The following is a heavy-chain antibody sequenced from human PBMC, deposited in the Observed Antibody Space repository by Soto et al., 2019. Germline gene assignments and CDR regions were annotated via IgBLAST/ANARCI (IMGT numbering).Heavy chain of an antibody. CDR1: GFTFSNYS. J-gene: IGHJ6*02. Sequence: PGGSLRRSYAASGFTFSNYSMNWVRQAQGKALEWASSISSRSSYIYYADSVKGRFTISRDHAKNSLYLQMNSLRAEDTAVYYCARDRRLTYYDFWSGYYTGNGMDVWGQGTTVTVSS. V-gene: IGHV3-21*01. CDR3: ARDRRLTYYDFWSGYYTGNGMDV. CDR2: ISSRSSYI. D-gene: IGHD3-3*01.